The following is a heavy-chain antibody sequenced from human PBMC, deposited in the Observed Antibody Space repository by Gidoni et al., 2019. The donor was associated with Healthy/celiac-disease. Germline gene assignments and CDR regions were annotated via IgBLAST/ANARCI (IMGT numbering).Heavy chain of an antibody. CDR3: AKDIGDTATPYYFDY. V-gene: IGHV3-9*01. D-gene: IGHD5-18*01. CDR1: GFNFHDYA. J-gene: IGHJ4*02. CDR2: ISWNSGSI. Sequence: EVQLVESGGGLVQPGRSLRLSCAASGFNFHDYAMHWVRQVPGKGLGWVSVISWNSGSIGYADSVKGRFTISRDNAKNSLYLQMNSLRAEDTALYYCAKDIGDTATPYYFDYWGQGTLVTVSS.